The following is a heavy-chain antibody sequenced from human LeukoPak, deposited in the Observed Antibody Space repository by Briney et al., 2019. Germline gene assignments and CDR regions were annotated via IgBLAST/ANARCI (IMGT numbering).Heavy chain of an antibody. Sequence: GGSLRLSCAASGFTFSRYAMSWVRQVPGKGLEWVSYISTGGDNKFYSGSLKGRFTVSRDNAKSSLFLQMDSLRAEDTAVYYCARSFCTSASCSKGYYYYVLDVWGQGTTVTVSS. CDR1: GFTFSRYA. D-gene: IGHD2-2*01. J-gene: IGHJ6*02. CDR2: ISTGGDNK. CDR3: ARSFCTSASCSKGYYYYVLDV. V-gene: IGHV3-21*01.